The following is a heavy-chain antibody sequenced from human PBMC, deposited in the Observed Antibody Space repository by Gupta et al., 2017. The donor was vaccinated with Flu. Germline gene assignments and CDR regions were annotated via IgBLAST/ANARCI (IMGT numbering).Heavy chain of an antibody. Sequence: QVQLVESGGGVVQPGRSLRLSCAASGFTFSSYGMHWVRQAPGKGLEWVAVIWYDGSNKYYADSVKGRFTISRDNSKNTLYLQMNSLRAEDTAVYYCAREQPYYYDSSGYTARGAFDIWGQGTMVTVSS. CDR3: AREQPYYYDSSGYTARGAFDI. CDR2: IWYDGSNK. D-gene: IGHD3-22*01. V-gene: IGHV3-33*01. J-gene: IGHJ3*02. CDR1: GFTFSSYG.